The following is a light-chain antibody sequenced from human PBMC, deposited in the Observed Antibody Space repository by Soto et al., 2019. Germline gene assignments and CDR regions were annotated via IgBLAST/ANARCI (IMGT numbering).Light chain of an antibody. J-gene: IGKJ4*01. CDR1: QSISKY. CDR3: QQSYFTPLT. CDR2: AAS. Sequence: DVQMTQSPSSLSASVGDSVTITCRASQSISKYLNWYQQKSGKAPELLINAASSLQSGVPSRFRGSGSATDFILTINSVQPDDFATYYCQQSYFTPLTFGGGTKVDI. V-gene: IGKV1-39*01.